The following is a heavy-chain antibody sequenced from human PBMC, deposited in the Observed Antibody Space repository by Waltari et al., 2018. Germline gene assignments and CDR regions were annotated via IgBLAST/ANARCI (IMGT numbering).Heavy chain of an antibody. CDR1: GFTARPNY. D-gene: IGHD7-27*01. V-gene: IGHV3-53*01. Sequence: EVQLVESGGGLFQPGGSLRLSCAASGFTARPNYMSWVRQAPGKGLDWVSVIYSGGNTYSADSVKGRFTISRDNSKNTLYLQMNSLRAEDTAVYYCARGPGEFLPIDFWGQGTLVTVSS. CDR2: IYSGGNT. CDR3: ARGPGEFLPIDF. J-gene: IGHJ4*02.